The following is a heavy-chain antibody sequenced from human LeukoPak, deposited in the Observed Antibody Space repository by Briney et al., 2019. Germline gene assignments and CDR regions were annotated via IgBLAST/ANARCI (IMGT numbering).Heavy chain of an antibody. V-gene: IGHV1-69*05. CDR3: AREFHDILTGYPYFDY. CDR1: GGTFSSYA. J-gene: IGHJ4*02. D-gene: IGHD3-9*01. Sequence: ASVKVSCKASGGTFSSYAISWVRQAPGQGLEWMGRIIPIFGTANYAQKFRGRVTITTDESASTAYMELSSLRSEDTAVYYCAREFHDILTGYPYFDYWGQGTLVTVSS. CDR2: IIPIFGTA.